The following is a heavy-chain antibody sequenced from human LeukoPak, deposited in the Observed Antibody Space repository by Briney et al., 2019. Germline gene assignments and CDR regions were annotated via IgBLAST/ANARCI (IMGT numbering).Heavy chain of an antibody. Sequence: SETLSLTCTVSGGSISSYYWSWIRQPPGKGLEWIGYIYYSGSTYYNPSLKSRVTISVDTSKNQFSLKLSSVTAADTAVYYCARAAGWNYLDYWGQGTLVTVSS. CDR3: ARAAGWNYLDY. J-gene: IGHJ4*02. V-gene: IGHV4-30-4*08. CDR2: IYYSGST. CDR1: GGSISSYY. D-gene: IGHD1-7*01.